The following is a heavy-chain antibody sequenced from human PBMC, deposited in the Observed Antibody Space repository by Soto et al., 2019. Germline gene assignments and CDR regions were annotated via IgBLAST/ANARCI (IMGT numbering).Heavy chain of an antibody. CDR3: AKDVEVRGVDAFDI. J-gene: IGHJ3*02. CDR2: ISYDGSNK. CDR1: GFTFSNYA. D-gene: IGHD3-10*01. Sequence: QVQLVESGGGVVQPGRSLRLSCAASGFTFSNYAMHWVRQAPGKGLEWVAVISYDGSNKYYADSVKGRFTISRDNSKNTLYLQMNSLIAEDTAVYYCAKDVEVRGVDAFDIWGQGTMVTVSS. V-gene: IGHV3-30*18.